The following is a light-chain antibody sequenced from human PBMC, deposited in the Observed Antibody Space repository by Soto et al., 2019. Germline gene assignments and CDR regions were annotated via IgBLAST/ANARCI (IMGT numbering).Light chain of an antibody. V-gene: IGKV3D-15*01. CDR3: QHYYNWPPT. J-gene: IGKJ1*01. CDR2: PAS. Sequence: EIVMTQSPATLSMSPGERATLSCRASQSVGTSLAWYQQKPGQAPRLLIYPASARATGIPARFSGSGSGTEFTLTISSLQSEEFAVYYCQHYYNWPPTFGQGTKVEIK. CDR1: QSVGTS.